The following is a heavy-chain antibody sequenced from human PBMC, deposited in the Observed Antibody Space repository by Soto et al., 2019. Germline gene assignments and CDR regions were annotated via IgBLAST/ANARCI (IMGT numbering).Heavy chain of an antibody. J-gene: IGHJ3*02. D-gene: IGHD3-16*01. V-gene: IGHV4-59*01. CDR3: ARDLADHDAFDI. CDR2: IYYSGST. Sequence: SETLSLTCTVSGGSISSYYWSWIRQPPGKGLEWIGYIYYSGSTNYNPSLKSRVTISVDTSKNQFSLKLSSVTAADTAVYYCARDLADHDAFDIWGQGTMVTVS. CDR1: GGSISSYY.